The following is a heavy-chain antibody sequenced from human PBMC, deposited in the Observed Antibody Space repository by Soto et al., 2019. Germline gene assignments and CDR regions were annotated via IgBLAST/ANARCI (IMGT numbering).Heavy chain of an antibody. CDR3: AKVAKSGVVLEYFDS. Sequence: PGGSLRVSCVPSDFTFGNYGMCWVRHAPGKGLYWVSGISSSSRRTYYADSVRGRFTISRDNSKSTLYLQMDTLRADDTAVYYCAKVAKSGVVLEYFDSWGQGSMVTVSS. V-gene: IGHV3-23*01. CDR1: DFTFGNYG. CDR2: ISSSSRRT. J-gene: IGHJ4*02. D-gene: IGHD3-3*01.